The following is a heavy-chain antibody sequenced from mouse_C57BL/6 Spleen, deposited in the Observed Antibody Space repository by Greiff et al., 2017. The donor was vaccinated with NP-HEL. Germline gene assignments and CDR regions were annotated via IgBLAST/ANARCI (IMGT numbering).Heavy chain of an antibody. Sequence: QVQLQQPGAELVRPGSSVKLSCKASGYTFTSYWMHWVKQRPIQGLEWIGNIDPSDSDTPYNQKFKDKATLTVDKSSSTAYMQHSSLTSEDSAVDYCARSYYYGSSYALDYWGQGTSVTVSS. V-gene: IGHV1-52*01. D-gene: IGHD1-1*01. J-gene: IGHJ4*01. CDR3: ARSYYYGSSYALDY. CDR1: GYTFTSYW. CDR2: IDPSDSDT.